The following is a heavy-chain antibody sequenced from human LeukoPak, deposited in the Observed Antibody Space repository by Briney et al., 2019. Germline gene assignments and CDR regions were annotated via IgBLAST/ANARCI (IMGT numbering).Heavy chain of an antibody. CDR2: ISNTGSAK. CDR1: GFTFSDYY. J-gene: IGHJ5*02. CDR3: ASDSSGYFGP. Sequence: GGSLRLSCAASGFTFSDYYMNWLRQAPGRGLEWVSYISNTGSAKYYADSVKGRFTISRGNAKNSVYLEMNSLRAEDTAVYYCASDSSGYFGPWGQGTLVTVSS. V-gene: IGHV3-11*01. D-gene: IGHD3-22*01.